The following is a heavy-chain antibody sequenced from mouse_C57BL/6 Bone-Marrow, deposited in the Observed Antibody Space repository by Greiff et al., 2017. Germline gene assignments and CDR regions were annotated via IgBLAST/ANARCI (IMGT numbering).Heavy chain of an antibody. CDR2: IYPGDGDT. V-gene: IGHV1-82*01. Sequence: VQLQQSGPELVKPGASVKISCKASGYAFSSSWMNWVKQRPGKGLEWIGRIYPGDGDTNYNGKFKGKATLTADKSSSTAYMQLSSLTSEDSAVYFCARKGYGNYFAYWGQGTLVTVSA. CDR1: GYAFSSSW. CDR3: ARKGYGNYFAY. D-gene: IGHD2-1*01. J-gene: IGHJ3*01.